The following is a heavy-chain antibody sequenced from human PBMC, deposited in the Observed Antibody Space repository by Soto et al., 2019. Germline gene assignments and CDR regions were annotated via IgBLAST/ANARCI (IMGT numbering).Heavy chain of an antibody. CDR2: IYSGGST. V-gene: IGHV3-53*01. CDR3: AKTTDGWFSAFEI. Sequence: PGGSLRLSCAASGLTVSSYYMNWVRQAPGKGLEWVSVIYSGGSTYYADSVKGRFTFSRDNSKKTMYLQMNSLRAEDTAVYYCAKTTDGWFSAFEIWGQGTMVTVSS. CDR1: GLTVSSYY. D-gene: IGHD6-19*01. J-gene: IGHJ3*02.